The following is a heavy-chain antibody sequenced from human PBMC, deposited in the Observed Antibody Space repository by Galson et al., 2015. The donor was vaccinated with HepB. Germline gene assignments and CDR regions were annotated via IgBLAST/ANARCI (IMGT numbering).Heavy chain of an antibody. D-gene: IGHD2-15*01. CDR2: ISYNGRNK. CDR3: AKTGAYCSGANCLDY. J-gene: IGHJ4*02. V-gene: IGHV3-30*18. Sequence: SLRLSCAGSGITFNYYGMHWVRQAPGRGLEWVAVISYNGRNKYYADSVKGRFTISRDTSKNTLYLSLQMNSLRPEDTAVYYCAKTGAYCSGANCLDYWGQGTLVTVSS. CDR1: GITFNYYG.